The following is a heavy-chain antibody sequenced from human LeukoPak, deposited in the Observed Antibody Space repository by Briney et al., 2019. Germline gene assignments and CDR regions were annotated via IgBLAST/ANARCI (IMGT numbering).Heavy chain of an antibody. Sequence: SSETQSLTCAVYGGSFSGYYWSWIRQPPGKGLEWIGEINHSGSTNYNPSLKSRVTISVDTSKNQFSLKLSSVTAADTAVYYCARRITMVRGVIFSARYYYYYMDVWGKGTTVTISS. CDR1: GGSFSGYY. D-gene: IGHD3-10*01. V-gene: IGHV4-34*01. CDR2: INHSGST. J-gene: IGHJ6*03. CDR3: ARRITMVRGVIFSARYYYYYMDV.